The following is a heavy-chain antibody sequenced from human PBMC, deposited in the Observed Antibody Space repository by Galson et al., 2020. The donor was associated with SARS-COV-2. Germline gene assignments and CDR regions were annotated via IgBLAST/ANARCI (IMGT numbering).Heavy chain of an antibody. CDR3: AREGGYYYDSSGLLDY. Sequence: ASVKVSCKASGYTFTSYGISWVRQAPGHGLEWMGWISAYNGNTNYAQKLQGRVTMTTDTSTSTAYMELRSLRSDDTAVYYCAREGGYYYDSSGLLDYWGQGTLVTVSS. J-gene: IGHJ4*02. CDR1: GYTFTSYG. V-gene: IGHV1-18*04. CDR2: ISAYNGNT. D-gene: IGHD3-22*01.